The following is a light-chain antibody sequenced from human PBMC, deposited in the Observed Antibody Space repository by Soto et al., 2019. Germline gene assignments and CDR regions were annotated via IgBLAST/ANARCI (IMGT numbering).Light chain of an antibody. J-gene: IGKJ1*01. CDR1: QSVSSY. CDR3: QQRSDWPRT. Sequence: EIVLTQSPATLSLPPLEIAALAFMASQSVSSYLAWYQQKPGQAPRLLIYDASNRATGIPARFSGSGSGTDFTLTISSLEPEDFAVYYCQQRSDWPRTFGQGTKVDI. CDR2: DAS. V-gene: IGKV3-11*01.